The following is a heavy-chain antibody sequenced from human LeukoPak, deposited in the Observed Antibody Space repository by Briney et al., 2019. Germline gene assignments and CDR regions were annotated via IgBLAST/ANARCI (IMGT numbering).Heavy chain of an antibody. Sequence: ASVKVSCKASGGTFSSYALNWVRQAPGQGLEWMGRIIPILDISNYAQKFQGRVTITADKSTNTAYMELSSLRSEDTAVYYCARDRGYCSSTTCFQAFDYWGQGTLVTVSS. D-gene: IGHD2-2*01. V-gene: IGHV1-69*04. J-gene: IGHJ4*02. CDR1: GGTFSSYA. CDR3: ARDRGYCSSTTCFQAFDY. CDR2: IIPILDIS.